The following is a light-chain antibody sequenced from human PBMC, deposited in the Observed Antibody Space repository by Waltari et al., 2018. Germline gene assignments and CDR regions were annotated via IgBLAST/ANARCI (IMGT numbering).Light chain of an antibody. V-gene: IGLV2-23*02. J-gene: IGLJ3*02. CDR2: EVI. Sequence: QSALTQPASVSGSPGQSITISCTGTSSDVGFYNLVSWYQQHPAKAPKLMVYEVIERPSGVSNLFSGSKSCNTASLTISGRQAEDEADYYCCSYAGRNIWVFGGGTKLTVL. CDR3: CSYAGRNIWV. CDR1: SSDVGFYNL.